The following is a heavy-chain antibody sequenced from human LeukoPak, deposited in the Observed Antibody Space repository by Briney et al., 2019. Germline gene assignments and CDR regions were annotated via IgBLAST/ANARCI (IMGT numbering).Heavy chain of an antibody. Sequence: SETLSLTCTVSGGSISSYYWSWIRQPPGKGREWIGYIHYSGSTNYNPSLKSRVTISVDTPKNQFSLKLRSVTAADTAVYYCAREVLSMVRGVIPKEAWGWFDPRGQGTLVSVSS. V-gene: IGHV4-59*12. CDR3: AREVLSMVRGVIPKEAWGWFDP. CDR2: IHYSGST. D-gene: IGHD3-10*01. CDR1: GGSISSYY. J-gene: IGHJ5*02.